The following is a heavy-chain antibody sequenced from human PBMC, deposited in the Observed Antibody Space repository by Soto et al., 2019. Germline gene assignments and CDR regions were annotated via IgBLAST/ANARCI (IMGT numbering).Heavy chain of an antibody. V-gene: IGHV1-18*01. Sequence: ASVKVSCKTSGYTFNTYGFNWVRQAPGQGLELMGWISAYDGKTTYAEKFQGRVTLTTDTSTSTAYMELRSLRSDDTAIYYCARDPHEFWTSYWFDPWGQGTPVTVSS. D-gene: IGHD3-3*01. CDR3: ARDPHEFWTSYWFDP. J-gene: IGHJ5*02. CDR1: GYTFNTYG. CDR2: ISAYDGKT.